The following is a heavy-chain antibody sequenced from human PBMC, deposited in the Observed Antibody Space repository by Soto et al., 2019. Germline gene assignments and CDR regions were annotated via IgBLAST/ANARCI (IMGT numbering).Heavy chain of an antibody. D-gene: IGHD4-17*01. CDR2: IYYSGST. CDR1: GGSISSYY. Sequence: SETLSLTCTVSGGSISSYYWSWIRQPPGKGLEWIGYIYYSGSTNYNPSLKSRVTISVDTSKNQFSLKLSSVTAADTAVYYCARVTTGNYYYYMDVWVKGTTVTVSS. V-gene: IGHV4-59*01. J-gene: IGHJ6*03. CDR3: ARVTTGNYYYYMDV.